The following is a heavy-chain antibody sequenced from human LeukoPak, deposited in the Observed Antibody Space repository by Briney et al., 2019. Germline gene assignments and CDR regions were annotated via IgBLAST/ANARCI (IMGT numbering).Heavy chain of an antibody. CDR2: ISSRGRTI. Sequence: PGGSLRLSCAASGFTFSTSEMNWVRQVPGKGLAWISYISSRGRTIFYADSVKGRFIISRDNAKNSLYLQMNSLRAEDTAVYYCARDSGGHNYALDGFDIWGQGTMVTVSS. CDR3: ARDSGGHNYALDGFDI. CDR1: GFTFSTSE. J-gene: IGHJ3*02. D-gene: IGHD5-24*01. V-gene: IGHV3-48*03.